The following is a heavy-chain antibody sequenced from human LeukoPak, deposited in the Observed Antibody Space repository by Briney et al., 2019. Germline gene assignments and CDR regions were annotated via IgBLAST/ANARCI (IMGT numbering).Heavy chain of an antibody. Sequence: SETLSLTCTVSGGSISSYYWNWIRRPPGKGLEWIGYIYHTGSTNYNPSLKSRVTISVDTSKNQFSLKLNSVTAADTAVYYCARSEYSSSSGYYYYHLDVWGKGTTVTVSS. D-gene: IGHD6-6*01. J-gene: IGHJ6*03. CDR2: IYHTGST. V-gene: IGHV4-59*01. CDR3: ARSEYSSSSGYYYYHLDV. CDR1: GGSISSYY.